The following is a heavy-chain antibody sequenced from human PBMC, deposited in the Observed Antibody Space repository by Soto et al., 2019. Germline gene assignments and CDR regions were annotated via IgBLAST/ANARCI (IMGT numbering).Heavy chain of an antibody. CDR1: GDSISNLDYF. Sequence: SETLSLTCSVSGDSISNLDYFWAWIRQSPGQALEYIGYIYKSATTYYNPSFESRVAISVDTSKSQFSLNVTSVTAADTAVYFCARGRYCLTGRCFPNWFDSWGQGALVTVSS. V-gene: IGHV4-30-4*01. CDR3: ARGRYCLTGRCFPNWFDS. D-gene: IGHD7-27*01. J-gene: IGHJ5*01. CDR2: IYKSATT.